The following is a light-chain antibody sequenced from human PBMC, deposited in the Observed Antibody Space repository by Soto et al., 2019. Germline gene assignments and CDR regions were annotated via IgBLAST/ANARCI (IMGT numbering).Light chain of an antibody. J-gene: IGLJ2*01. CDR2: DVT. CDR3: NSYTSGSTPVV. Sequence: QSALTQPPSASGSPGQSVTISCTGTSSDVGGYNYVSWYQQHPGKAPKLVISDVTKRPSGVPDRFSGSKSGNTASLTVSGLQADDEADYYCNSYTSGSTPVVFGGGTKLTVL. CDR1: SSDVGGYNY. V-gene: IGLV2-8*01.